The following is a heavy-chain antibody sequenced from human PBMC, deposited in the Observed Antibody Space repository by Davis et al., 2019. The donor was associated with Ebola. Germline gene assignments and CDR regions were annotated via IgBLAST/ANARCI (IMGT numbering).Heavy chain of an antibody. CDR2: IYYSGST. V-gene: IGHV4-39*01. Sequence: SETLSLTCTVSGGSISSSSYYWGWIRQPPGKGLEWIGSIYYSGSTYYNPSLKSRVTLSVDTSKNQFSLKLSSVTAADTAVYYCATQSREDYYDSSGYYYGIPAAVDYWGQGTLVTVSS. J-gene: IGHJ4*02. CDR3: ATQSREDYYDSSGYYYGIPAAVDY. D-gene: IGHD3-22*01. CDR1: GGSISSSSYY.